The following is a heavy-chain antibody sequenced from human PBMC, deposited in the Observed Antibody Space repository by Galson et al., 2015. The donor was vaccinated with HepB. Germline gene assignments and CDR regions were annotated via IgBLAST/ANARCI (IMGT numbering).Heavy chain of an antibody. V-gene: IGHV3-49*03. CDR1: GFTFGDYA. Sequence: SLRLSCAASGFTFGDYAMSWFRQAPGKGLEWVGFIRSKAYGGTTEYAASVKGRFTISRDDSKSIAYLQMNSLKTEDTAVYYCTRDYPLVGATRGTNEVPRPTWGWGQGTLVTVSS. D-gene: IGHD1-26*01. J-gene: IGHJ4*02. CDR3: TRDYPLVGATRGTNEVPRPTWG. CDR2: IRSKAYGGTT.